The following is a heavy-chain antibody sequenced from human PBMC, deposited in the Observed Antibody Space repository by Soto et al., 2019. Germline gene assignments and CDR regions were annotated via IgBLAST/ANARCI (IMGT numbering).Heavy chain of an antibody. CDR1: GGSISSGGYS. D-gene: IGHD3-22*01. CDR2: IYHSGST. V-gene: IGHV4-30-2*01. Sequence: SETLSLTCAVSGGSISSGGYSWSWIRQPPGKGLEWIGYIYHSGSTYYNPSLKSRVTISVDRSKNQFSLKLSSVTAADTAVYYCARGAMYYYDSSGYSYWFDPWGQGTLVTVSS. CDR3: ARGAMYYYDSSGYSYWFDP. J-gene: IGHJ5*02.